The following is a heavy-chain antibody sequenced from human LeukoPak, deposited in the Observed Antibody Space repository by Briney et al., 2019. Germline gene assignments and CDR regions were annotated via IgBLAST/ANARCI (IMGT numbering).Heavy chain of an antibody. D-gene: IGHD4-17*01. J-gene: IGHJ4*02. Sequence: GGSLRLSCAASGFMFDDYTMHWVRQVPGKGLEWVSLINWDSGYTYYADSVKGRFTISRDNSKNTLYLQMNSLRAEDTAVYYCARDRSTGRDDYGDYRNDYWGQGTLVTVSS. CDR2: INWDSGYT. CDR3: ARDRSTGRDDYGDYRNDY. V-gene: IGHV3-43*01. CDR1: GFMFDDYT.